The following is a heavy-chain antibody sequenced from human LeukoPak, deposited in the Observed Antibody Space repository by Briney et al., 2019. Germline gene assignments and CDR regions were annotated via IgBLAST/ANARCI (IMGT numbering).Heavy chain of an antibody. D-gene: IGHD6-13*01. CDR2: ISSSSTI. CDR3: ARDLYSSSWSGDY. J-gene: IGHJ4*02. Sequence: GGSLRLSCAASGFTFSSYSMNWVRQAPGKGLEWVSYISSSSTIYYADSVKGRFTISRDNAKNSLYLQMNSLRAEDTAVYYCARDLYSSSWSGDYWGQGTLVTVSS. V-gene: IGHV3-48*04. CDR1: GFTFSSYS.